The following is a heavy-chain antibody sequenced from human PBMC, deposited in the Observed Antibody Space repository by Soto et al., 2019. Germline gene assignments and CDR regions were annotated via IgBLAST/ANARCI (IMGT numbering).Heavy chain of an antibody. V-gene: IGHV3-30*18. CDR1: GFTFSSYG. CDR3: AKDEYYYDSSGFADY. D-gene: IGHD3-22*01. Sequence: GGSLRLSCAASGFTFSSYGMHWVRQAPGKGLEWVAVISYDGSNKNYADSVKGRFTISRDNSKNTLYLQMNSLRAEDTAVYYCAKDEYYYDSSGFADYWGQGTQVTVSS. CDR2: ISYDGSNK. J-gene: IGHJ4*02.